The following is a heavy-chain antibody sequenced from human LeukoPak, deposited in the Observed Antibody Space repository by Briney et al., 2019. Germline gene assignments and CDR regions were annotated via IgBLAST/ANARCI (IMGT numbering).Heavy chain of an antibody. D-gene: IGHD5-18*01. Sequence: SETLSLTCTVSGYSISSGYYWGWIRQPPGKGLEWIESIYHSGSTYYNPSLKSRVTISVDTSKNQFSLKLSSVTAADTAAYYCARALFGYSYGVVYYYYMDVWGKGTTVTVSS. CDR1: GYSISSGYY. J-gene: IGHJ6*03. CDR3: ARALFGYSYGVVYYYYMDV. V-gene: IGHV4-38-2*02. CDR2: IYHSGST.